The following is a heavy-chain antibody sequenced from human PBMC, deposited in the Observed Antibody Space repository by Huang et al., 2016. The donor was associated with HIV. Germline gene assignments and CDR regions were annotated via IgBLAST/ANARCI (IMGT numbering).Heavy chain of an antibody. CDR3: ARDLWLRDLYYYYYMDV. J-gene: IGHJ6*03. V-gene: IGHV3-30-3*01. CDR2: ISYDGSHK. CDR1: RFTFSNYA. Sequence: QVQLVESGGGVVKPGRYLRLSCAASRFTFSNYAMHWVRKVPGNGLVLVAVISYDGSHKYYEDPVKGRFPISRDNSKNTLYLQMNSLRAEDTAVYYCARDLWLRDLYYYYYMDVWGKGTTVTVSS. D-gene: IGHD5-12*01.